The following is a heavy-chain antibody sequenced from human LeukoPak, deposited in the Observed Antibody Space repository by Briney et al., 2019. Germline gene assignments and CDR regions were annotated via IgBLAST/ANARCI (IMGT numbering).Heavy chain of an antibody. D-gene: IGHD2-21*02. CDR1: GGSISSGAYY. CDR3: AREYCGGDCYFDR. CDR2: IAYSGST. V-gene: IGHV4-31*03. J-gene: IGHJ4*02. Sequence: PSETLSLTCTVSGGSISSGAYYWSWIRQHPGKGLEWIGYIAYSGSTYYNPSLESRFSISIDAFNNKFSLDVTSVTAADTAVYYCAREYCGGDCYFDRWGRGALVTVSS.